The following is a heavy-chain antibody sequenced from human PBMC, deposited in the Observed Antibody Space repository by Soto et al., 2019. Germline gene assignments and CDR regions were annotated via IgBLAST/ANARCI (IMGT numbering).Heavy chain of an antibody. Sequence: QVQLVESGGGVVQPGKSLRLSCADSGFTFRNYGVHWVRQVPGKGLEWVAVSSADGTNQYYADSVKGRFTISRDDSKNTLYLQMNSLRAEDTAMYYCAKDREQYLVRGWFDPWGQGTLVTVSP. CDR2: SSADGTNQ. V-gene: IGHV3-30*18. J-gene: IGHJ5*02. D-gene: IGHD6-13*01. CDR3: AKDREQYLVRGWFDP. CDR1: GFTFRNYG.